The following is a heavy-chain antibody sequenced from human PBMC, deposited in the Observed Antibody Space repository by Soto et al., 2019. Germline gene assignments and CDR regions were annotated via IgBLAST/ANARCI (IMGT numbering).Heavy chain of an antibody. Sequence: EVQLVESGGGLVKPGGSLRLSCAASGFGFTNAWMNWVRQVPGKGLEWVGRIRSRSDGGTTDNAAPVRDRFTISRDDSENTLYLQMNSLKTEDTGVYYCTDGLGIWGQGTTVTVSS. CDR1: GFGFTNAW. J-gene: IGHJ6*02. V-gene: IGHV3-15*07. CDR2: IRSRSDGGTT. CDR3: TDGLGI.